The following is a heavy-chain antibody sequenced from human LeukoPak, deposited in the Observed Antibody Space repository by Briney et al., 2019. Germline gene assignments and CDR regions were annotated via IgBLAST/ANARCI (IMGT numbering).Heavy chain of an antibody. D-gene: IGHD2-2*01. CDR3: ARSRYQLLSGYYYYMDV. CDR1: GYTFTSYD. V-gene: IGHV1-8*01. Sequence: ASVKVPCKASGYTFTSYDINWVRQATGQGLEWMGWMNPNSGNTGYAQKFQGRVTMTRNTSISTAYMELSSLRSEDTAVYYCARSRYQLLSGYYYYMDVWGKGTTVTVSS. J-gene: IGHJ6*03. CDR2: MNPNSGNT.